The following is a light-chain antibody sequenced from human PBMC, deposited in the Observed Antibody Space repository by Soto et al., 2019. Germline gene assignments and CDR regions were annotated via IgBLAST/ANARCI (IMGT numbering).Light chain of an antibody. J-gene: IGKJ5*01. CDR2: ETI. CDR3: QHRSHWLIT. V-gene: IGKV3-11*01. Sequence: ESVLTQAPPTLSSTPGEKATLSCRASQSVTNYLAWYQQKAGQAPRLLIYETIHRANGIPARFSGSGSGTDFTLAISSLEPEDFAVYYCQHRSHWLITFGQGTRLEIK. CDR1: QSVTNY.